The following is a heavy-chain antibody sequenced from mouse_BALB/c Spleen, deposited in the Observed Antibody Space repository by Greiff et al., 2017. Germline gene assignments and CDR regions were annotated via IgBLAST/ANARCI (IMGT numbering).Heavy chain of an antibody. CDR3: ARSFYGNSFAY. D-gene: IGHD2-10*01. J-gene: IGHJ3*01. CDR2: ISSGGIYT. V-gene: IGHV5-6*01. Sequence: EVQLVESGGDLVKPGGSLKLSCAASGFTFSSYGMSWVRQTPDKRLEWVATISSGGIYTYYPDSVKGRFTISRDNAKNTLYLQMSSLKSEDTAMYYCARSFYGNSFAYWGQGTLVTVSA. CDR1: GFTFSSYG.